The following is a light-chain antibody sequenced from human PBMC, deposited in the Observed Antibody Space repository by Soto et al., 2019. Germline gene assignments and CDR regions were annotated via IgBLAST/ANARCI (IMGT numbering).Light chain of an antibody. CDR1: SSEVGGYNY. J-gene: IGLJ1*01. V-gene: IGLV2-14*01. Sequence: QSVLTQPASVSGSPGQSITISCTGTSSEVGGYNYVSWYRQHPGKAPKLMIYDVSNRPSGVSNRFSGSKSGNTASLTISGLQAEDEADYYCSSYTSSSSNYVFGTGTKVTVL. CDR2: DVS. CDR3: SSYTSSSSNYV.